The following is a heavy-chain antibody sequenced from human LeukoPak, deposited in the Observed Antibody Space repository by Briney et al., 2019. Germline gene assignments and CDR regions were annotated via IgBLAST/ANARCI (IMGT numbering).Heavy chain of an antibody. D-gene: IGHD3-9*01. CDR2: INPNSGGT. Sequence: ASVKVSCKASGYTFTSYDINWVRQATGQGLEWMGWINPNSGGTNYAQKFQGRVTMTRDTSISTAYMELSRLRSDDTAVYYCARATYYDILTGPYNWFDPWGQGTLVTVSS. V-gene: IGHV1-2*02. CDR1: GYTFTSYD. CDR3: ARATYYDILTGPYNWFDP. J-gene: IGHJ5*02.